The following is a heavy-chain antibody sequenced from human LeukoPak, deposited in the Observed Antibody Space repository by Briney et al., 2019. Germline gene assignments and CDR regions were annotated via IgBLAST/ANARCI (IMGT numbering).Heavy chain of an antibody. CDR2: MNPNSGYT. Sequence: GASVTVSCKASGYTFTSYDINWVRQATGQGLEWMGWMNPNSGYTGYAQKFQGRVTITRNTSISTAYMELSSLRSEDTAVYYCARAPTHGDAFDIWGQGTMVTVSS. D-gene: IGHD4-11*01. CDR1: GYTFTSYD. CDR3: ARAPTHGDAFDI. V-gene: IGHV1-8*03. J-gene: IGHJ3*02.